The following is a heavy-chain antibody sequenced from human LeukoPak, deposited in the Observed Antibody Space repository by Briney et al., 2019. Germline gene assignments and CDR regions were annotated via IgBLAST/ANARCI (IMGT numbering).Heavy chain of an antibody. Sequence: ASVRVSCKASGYTFTSYGISWVRQAPGQGLEWMGWISAYNGNTNYAQKLQGRVTVTTDTSTSTAYMELRSLRSDDTAVYYCARSLSSSWYFWFDPWGQGTLVTVSS. CDR2: ISAYNGNT. CDR1: GYTFTSYG. CDR3: ARSLSSSWYFWFDP. D-gene: IGHD6-13*01. J-gene: IGHJ5*02. V-gene: IGHV1-18*01.